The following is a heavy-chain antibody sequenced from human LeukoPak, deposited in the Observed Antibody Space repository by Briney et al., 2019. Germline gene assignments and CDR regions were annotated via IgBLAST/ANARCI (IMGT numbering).Heavy chain of an antibody. D-gene: IGHD3-10*01. Sequence: ASVKVSCKASGYTFTGYYMHWVRQAPGQGLEWMGWINPNSGGTNYAQKFQGRVTMTRDTSISTAYMELSRLRSDDTAVYYCAREGNGSGSYHRLWYYYYYMDVWGKGTTVTVSS. CDR1: GYTFTGYY. CDR2: INPNSGGT. J-gene: IGHJ6*03. V-gene: IGHV1-2*02. CDR3: AREGNGSGSYHRLWYYYYYMDV.